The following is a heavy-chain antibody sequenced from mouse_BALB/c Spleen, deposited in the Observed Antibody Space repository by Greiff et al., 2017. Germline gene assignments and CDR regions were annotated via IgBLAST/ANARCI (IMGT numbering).Heavy chain of an antibody. D-gene: IGHD2-4*01. CDR2: IWSGGST. CDR1: GFSLTSYG. CDR3: ARNHYDYDEAPFAY. J-gene: IGHJ3*01. V-gene: IGHV2-4-1*01. Sequence: QVQLKESGPGLVQPSQSLSITCTVSGFSLTSYGVHWVRQSPGKGLEWLGVIWSGGSTDYNAAFISRLSISKDNSKSQVFFKMNSLQADDTAIYYCARNHYDYDEAPFAYWGQGTLVTVSA.